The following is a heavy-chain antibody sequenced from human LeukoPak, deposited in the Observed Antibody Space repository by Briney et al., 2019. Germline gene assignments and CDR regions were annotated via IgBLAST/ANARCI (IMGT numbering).Heavy chain of an antibody. J-gene: IGHJ4*02. CDR1: GGSISSYY. CDR3: ARRVGYDSSGYEFDY. V-gene: IGHV4-59*01. Sequence: SETLSLTCTVSGGSISSYYWSWIRQPPGKGLEWIGYIYYSGSTNYNPSLKSRVTISVDTSKNQFSLKLSSVTAADTVVYYCARRVGYDSSGYEFDYWGQGTLVTVSS. CDR2: IYYSGST. D-gene: IGHD3-22*01.